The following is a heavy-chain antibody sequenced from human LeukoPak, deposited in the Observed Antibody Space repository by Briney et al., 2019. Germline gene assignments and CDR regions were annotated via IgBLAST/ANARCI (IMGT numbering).Heavy chain of an antibody. D-gene: IGHD3-3*01. CDR3: ASGPPFLKYFEY. V-gene: IGHV3-23*01. CDR1: GFTFSTNV. CDR2: ISVGAEYI. J-gene: IGHJ4*02. Sequence: GGSLRLSCAASGFTFSTNVMNWLRQAPGKGLEWVSTISVGAEYIFYADSVKGRFTISRDDSNNALYLQMHSLRAEDTALYYCASGPPFLKYFEYWGQGTLVTVSS.